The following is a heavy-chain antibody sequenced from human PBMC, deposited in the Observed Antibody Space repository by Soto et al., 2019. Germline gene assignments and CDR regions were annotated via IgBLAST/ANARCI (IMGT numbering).Heavy chain of an antibody. CDR3: ARVNPPYP. CDR1: GFTVSSNF. Sequence: GGSVRLSCASSGFTVSSNFMSWVRQAPGKGLQWASIIYSDGNTYHADSVKGRFTISRDVSKNTLYLQMNSLRADDTAVYYCARVNPPYPWGQGTLVTVSS. J-gene: IGHJ5*02. CDR2: IYSDGNT. V-gene: IGHV3-53*01.